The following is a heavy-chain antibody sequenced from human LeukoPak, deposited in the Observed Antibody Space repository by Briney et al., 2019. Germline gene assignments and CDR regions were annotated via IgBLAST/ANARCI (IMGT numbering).Heavy chain of an antibody. CDR1: GFIFSDYG. J-gene: IGHJ4*02. V-gene: IGHV3-30*02. CDR2: IRYDGSNK. CDR3: AKEGTASKPSDLDY. Sequence: GGSLRLSXAASGFIFSDYGMHWVRQAPGKGLEWVAFIRYDGSNKYYLDSVKGRFTISRDSSKNTVYLQMNSLRAEDTAVYYCAKEGTASKPSDLDYWGQGTLVTVSS. D-gene: IGHD1/OR15-1a*01.